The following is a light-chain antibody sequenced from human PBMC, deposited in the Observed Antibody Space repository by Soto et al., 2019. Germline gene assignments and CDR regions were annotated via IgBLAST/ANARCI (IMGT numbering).Light chain of an antibody. CDR1: QSVGSN. V-gene: IGKV3-15*01. Sequence: EIVMTQSPATLSVSPGERVTLSFRARQSVGSNLAWYQQTPGQAPRVVIYDASTRATVIPARFSGSGSGTECTLTISSLQSEDVATYYCLQDYNYPPTLRQGTRLEIK. J-gene: IGKJ5*01. CDR2: DAS. CDR3: LQDYNYPPT.